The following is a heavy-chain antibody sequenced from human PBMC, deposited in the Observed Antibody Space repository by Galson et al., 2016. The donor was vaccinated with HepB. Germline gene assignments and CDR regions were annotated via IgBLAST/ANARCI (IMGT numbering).Heavy chain of an antibody. CDR3: ARFRDTDDAFDI. Sequence: SETLSLTCSVSGGSISSHFWSWIRQPPGKELEWIGYIYYRASTNFNPSLKSRVTILIDTSKNQFSLKLTSVTAADTAVYHCARFRDTDDAFDIWGQGTMVTVSS. CDR1: GGSISSHF. CDR2: IYYRAST. D-gene: IGHD5-18*01. J-gene: IGHJ3*02. V-gene: IGHV4-59*08.